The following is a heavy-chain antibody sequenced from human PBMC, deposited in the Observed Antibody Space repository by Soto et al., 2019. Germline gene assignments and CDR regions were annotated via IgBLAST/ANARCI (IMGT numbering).Heavy chain of an antibody. CDR3: KRTKTGYAFDC. J-gene: IGHJ4*02. CDR1: GGSITGYY. V-gene: IGHV4-59*01. D-gene: IGHD5-12*01. CDR2: IYYDGST. Sequence: PSETLSLTCTVSGGSITGYYWSWIRQPPGQGLEWIGYIYYDGSTNYNPTLRSRATISLDRSKTQFSLNLSSVTAADTAVYYCKRTKTGYAFDCWGQGTLVTVSS.